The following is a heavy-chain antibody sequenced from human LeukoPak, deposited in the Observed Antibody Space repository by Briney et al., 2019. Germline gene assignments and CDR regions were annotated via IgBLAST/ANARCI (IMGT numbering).Heavy chain of an antibody. V-gene: IGHV1-2*02. J-gene: IGHJ3*02. Sequence: GASVKVSCKASGYTFTGYYMHWVRQAPGQGLEWMGWINPNSGGTNYAQKFQGRVTMTRGTSISTAYMELSRLRSNDTAVYYCARAVVFARSPGAFDIWGQGTMVTVSS. CDR3: ARAVVFARSPGAFDI. D-gene: IGHD3-3*02. CDR2: INPNSGGT. CDR1: GYTFTGYY.